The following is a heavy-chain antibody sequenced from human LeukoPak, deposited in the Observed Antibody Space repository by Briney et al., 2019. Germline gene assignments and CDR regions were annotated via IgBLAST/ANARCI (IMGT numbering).Heavy chain of an antibody. V-gene: IGHV1-2*02. J-gene: IGHJ4*02. CDR1: GYTFTGNY. CDR3: ARGQLWGVAVEETNDY. Sequence: ASVKVSRKASGYTFTGNYMHWVRQAPGQGLEWMGWINPNSGGTNYAQKFQGRVTMTRDTSISTAYMELSRLRSDDTAVYYCARGQLWGVAVEETNDYWGQGTLVTVSS. CDR2: INPNSGGT. D-gene: IGHD2-15*01.